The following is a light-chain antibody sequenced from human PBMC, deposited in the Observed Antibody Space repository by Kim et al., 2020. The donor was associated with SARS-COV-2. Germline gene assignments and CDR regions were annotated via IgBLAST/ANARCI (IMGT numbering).Light chain of an antibody. J-gene: IGLJ1*01. V-gene: IGLV2-14*03. Sequence: QSALTQPASVSGSPGQSITISCTGTSSDVGTYNYVSWYQQHTDKAPKLMIFDVSNRPAGVSNRFSGSKSGNTASLTISGLQAEDEADYYCSSYTGSSTAYVFGTGTKVTVL. CDR2: DVS. CDR3: SSYTGSSTAYV. CDR1: SSDVGTYNY.